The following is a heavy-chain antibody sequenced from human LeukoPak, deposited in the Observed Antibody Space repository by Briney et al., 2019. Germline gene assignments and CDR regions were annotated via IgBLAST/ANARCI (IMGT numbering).Heavy chain of an antibody. Sequence: ASVKVSCKASEGTFGGYSIDWVRQAPGQGLDWVGGINPIFNILYYAQNFQGRVTITADESTNTAYLELDSLKHDDTAVYYCAAGRRLGELFFDYWGQGTLVTVFS. CDR2: INPIFNIL. CDR3: AAGRRLGELFFDY. D-gene: IGHD3-10*01. CDR1: EGTFGGYS. J-gene: IGHJ4*02. V-gene: IGHV1-69*01.